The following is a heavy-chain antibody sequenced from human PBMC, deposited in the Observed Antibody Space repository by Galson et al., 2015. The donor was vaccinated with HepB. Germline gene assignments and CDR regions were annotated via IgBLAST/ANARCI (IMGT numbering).Heavy chain of an antibody. J-gene: IGHJ4*02. Sequence: SLRLSCAASGFTFSNSAMSWVRQAPGKGLEWVSGINGSGGGTYYADSVRGRFTISRDNSKNTLYLQMNSLRAEDTAVYYCVKLFGSDSSGWYSYFDYWGQGTLVTVSS. CDR2: INGSGGGT. D-gene: IGHD6-19*01. CDR3: VKLFGSDSSGWYSYFDY. CDR1: GFTFSNSA. V-gene: IGHV3-23*01.